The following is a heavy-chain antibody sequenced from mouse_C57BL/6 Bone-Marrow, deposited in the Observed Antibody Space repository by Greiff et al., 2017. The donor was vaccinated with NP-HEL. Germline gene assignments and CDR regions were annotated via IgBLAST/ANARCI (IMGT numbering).Heavy chain of an antibody. Sequence: VQLQQPGAELVKPGASVKMSCKASGYTFTSYWITWVKQRPGQGLEWIGDIYPGSGSTNYNEKFKSKATLTVDTSSSTAYMQLSSLTSEDSAVYYCAREGGLRRYSYWYFDVWGTGTTVTVSS. J-gene: IGHJ1*03. V-gene: IGHV1-55*01. CDR1: GYTFTSYW. D-gene: IGHD2-4*01. CDR2: IYPGSGST. CDR3: AREGGLRRYSYWYFDV.